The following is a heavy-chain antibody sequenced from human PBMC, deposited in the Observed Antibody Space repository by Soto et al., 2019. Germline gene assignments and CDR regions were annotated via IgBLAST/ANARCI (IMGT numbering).Heavy chain of an antibody. V-gene: IGHV5-51*01. CDR2: IYPGDSDT. CDR1: GYSFTSYW. CDR3: ARLKRDGYNYSPLYY. D-gene: IGHD5-12*01. Sequence: GESLKISCKGSGYSFTSYWIGWVRQMPGKGLEWMGIIYPGDSDTRYSPSFQGQVTISADKSISTAYLQWSSLKASDTAMYYCARLKRDGYNYSPLYYWGQGTLVTVAS. J-gene: IGHJ4*02.